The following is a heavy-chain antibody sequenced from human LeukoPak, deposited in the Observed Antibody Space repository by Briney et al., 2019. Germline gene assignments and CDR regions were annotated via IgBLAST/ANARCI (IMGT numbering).Heavy chain of an antibody. D-gene: IGHD4-23*01. V-gene: IGHV3-23*01. Sequence: GGSLRLSCAASGFTFSSYAMSWVRQAPGKGLEWVSVISGSGGSTYYADSVKGRFTISRDNSKNTLYLQMNSLRAEDTAVYYCARAWYGGKALGASDIWGQGTMVTVSS. CDR3: ARAWYGGKALGASDI. CDR1: GFTFSSYA. J-gene: IGHJ3*02. CDR2: ISGSGGST.